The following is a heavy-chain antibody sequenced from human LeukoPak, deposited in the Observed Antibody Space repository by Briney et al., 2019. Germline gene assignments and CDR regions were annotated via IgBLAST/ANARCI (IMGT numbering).Heavy chain of an antibody. Sequence: PAGSLRLSCAASGFTFSIYWMSWVRQAPGKGLEWVASIKEDGGEIHYVDSVKGRFTISRDNAKNSLDLQMSSLRAEDTAVYYCETYSAFDIWGHGTMVTVSS. CDR1: GFTFSIYW. CDR2: IKEDGGEI. J-gene: IGHJ3*02. D-gene: IGHD2-21*01. CDR3: ETYSAFDI. V-gene: IGHV3-7*02.